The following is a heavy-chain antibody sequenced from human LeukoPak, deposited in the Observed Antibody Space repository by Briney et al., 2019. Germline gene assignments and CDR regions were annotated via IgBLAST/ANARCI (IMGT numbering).Heavy chain of an antibody. Sequence: GGSLRLSCAASGFTFSSYSMNWVRQAPGKGLEWVSSISSSSSYIYYADSVKGRFTISRDNAKNSLYLQMNSLRAEDTAVYYCARDCWDYGSGSYCGIDTWGQGTLVTVSS. D-gene: IGHD3-10*01. CDR2: ISSSSSYI. CDR1: GFTFSSYS. V-gene: IGHV3-21*01. J-gene: IGHJ5*02. CDR3: ARDCWDYGSGSYCGIDT.